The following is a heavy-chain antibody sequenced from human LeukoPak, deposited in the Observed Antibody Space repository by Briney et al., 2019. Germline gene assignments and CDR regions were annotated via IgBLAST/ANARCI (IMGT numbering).Heavy chain of an antibody. CDR2: IICNGDIT. D-gene: IGHD2-15*01. V-gene: IGHV3-23*01. J-gene: IGHJ4*02. CDR3: TRVKRDCSGGSCYSYDY. CDR1: RFTSFSYS. Sequence: GGWLRLSCAAARFTSFSYSANYLRRPAAGGLQRFSAIICNGDITQYAVSVMGRFTISRDNSKYPLYLQMNSVRAEDTAVYCCTRVKRDCSGGSCYSYDYWGQGTMVTVSS.